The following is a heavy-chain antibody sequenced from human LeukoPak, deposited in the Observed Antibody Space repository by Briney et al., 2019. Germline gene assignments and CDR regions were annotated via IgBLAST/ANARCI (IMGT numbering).Heavy chain of an antibody. D-gene: IGHD3-22*01. CDR2: IYPGDSDT. CDR3: ARLKGYYDSSGYYGAVGAFDI. CDR1: GYSFTSYW. V-gene: IGHV5-51*01. Sequence: GESLKISCKGSGYSFTSYWIGWVRQMPGKGLEWMGIIYPGDSDTRYSPSFQGQVTISADKSISTAYLQWCSLKASDTAMYYCARLKGYYDSSGYYGAVGAFDIWGQGTMVTVSS. J-gene: IGHJ3*02.